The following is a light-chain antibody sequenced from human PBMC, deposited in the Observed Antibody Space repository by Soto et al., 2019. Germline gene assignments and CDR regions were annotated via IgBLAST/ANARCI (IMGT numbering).Light chain of an antibody. V-gene: IGLV2-14*01. Sequence: QSALTQPASVSGSPGQSITISCTGTSSDVGGYNYVSWYQQHPGKAPKLMIYEVSNRPSGVSNRFSGSKSGNTASLTISGLQAEYEADYVCVSYGSTCTRYDFGTGTKFTVL. CDR3: VSYGSTCTRYD. J-gene: IGLJ1*01. CDR1: SSDVGGYNY. CDR2: EVS.